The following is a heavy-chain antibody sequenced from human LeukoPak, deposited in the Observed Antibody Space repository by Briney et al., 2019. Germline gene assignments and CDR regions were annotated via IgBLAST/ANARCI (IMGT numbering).Heavy chain of an antibody. Sequence: ASETLSLTCAVYGGSFSGYYWSWIRQPPGKGLEWIGEINHSGSTNYNPSLKSRVTISVDTSKNQFSLKLSSVTAADTAVYYCYARAVAGTGARYFDYWGQGTLVTVSS. CDR1: GGSFSGYY. J-gene: IGHJ4*02. CDR3: YARAVAGTGARYFDY. V-gene: IGHV4-34*01. CDR2: INHSGST. D-gene: IGHD6-19*01.